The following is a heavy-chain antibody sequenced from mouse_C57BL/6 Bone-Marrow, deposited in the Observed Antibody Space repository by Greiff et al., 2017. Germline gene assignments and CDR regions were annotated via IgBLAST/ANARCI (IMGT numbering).Heavy chain of an antibody. CDR3: TTHDGYSYYFDY. Sequence: EVQRVESGAELVRPGASVKLSCTASGFNIKDDYMHWVKQRPEQDLEWIGWIDPENGDTEYASKFQGKATITADTSSNTAYLQLSSLTSEDTAVYYCTTHDGYSYYFDYWGQGTTLTVSS. D-gene: IGHD2-3*01. V-gene: IGHV14-4*01. CDR2: IDPENGDT. J-gene: IGHJ2*01. CDR1: GFNIKDDY.